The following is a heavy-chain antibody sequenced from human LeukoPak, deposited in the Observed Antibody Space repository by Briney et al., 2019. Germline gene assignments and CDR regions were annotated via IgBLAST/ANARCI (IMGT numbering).Heavy chain of an antibody. CDR1: CVSISSYY. V-gene: IGHV4-4*07. CDR3: ARDQVDFWSGYSPSGYMDV. D-gene: IGHD3-3*01. Sequence: PSDTLSLTCTDSCVSISSYYCGLIRQPARNRLDWLGRIYTCCCTNYNPSLKSRVPISVDKSKNQFSLKLSSVTAADTAVYYCARDQVDFWSGYSPSGYMDVWGKGTTVTVSS. J-gene: IGHJ6*03. CDR2: IYTCCCT.